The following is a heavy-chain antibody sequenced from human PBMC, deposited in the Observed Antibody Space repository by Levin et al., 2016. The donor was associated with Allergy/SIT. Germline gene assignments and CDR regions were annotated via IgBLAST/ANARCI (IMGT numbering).Heavy chain of an antibody. CDR1: GYNFTSYG. CDR2: ISSYTGNT. D-gene: IGHD6-13*01. J-gene: IGHJ5*02. Sequence: ASVKVSCKASGYNFTSYGVSWVRQAPGQGLEWMGWISSYTGNTKYPQNLQGRVTMTTDTSTSTAYMELRSLRSDDTAVYYCARDPDASSNFDPWGQGTLVTVSS. V-gene: IGHV1-18*01. CDR3: ARDPDASSNFDP.